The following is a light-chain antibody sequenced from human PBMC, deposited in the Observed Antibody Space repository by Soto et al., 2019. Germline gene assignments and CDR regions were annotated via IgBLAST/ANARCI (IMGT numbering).Light chain of an antibody. CDR2: DAF. Sequence: EIVLTQSPATLSMSPGESATLSCRASQSIGTSLAWYQHRPGQPPRLLIYDAFNRATGIPATFSGGGSGTDFTLTISSLEPEVFAVYYCQQGASWPPFTFGGGTKVDIK. CDR3: QQGASWPPFT. CDR1: QSIGTS. V-gene: IGKV3-11*01. J-gene: IGKJ4*01.